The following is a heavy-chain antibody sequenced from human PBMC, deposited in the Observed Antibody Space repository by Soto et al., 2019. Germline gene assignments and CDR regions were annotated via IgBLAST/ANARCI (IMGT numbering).Heavy chain of an antibody. CDR3: ARLGYCISTSCYAADIGFDYYYYYGMDV. Sequence: ASVKVSCKASGGTFKSYAISWVRQAPGQGLEWMGGIIPIFGTANYAQKFQGRVTITADESTSTAYMELSSLRSEDTAVYYCARLGYCISTSCYAADIGFDYYYYYGMDVWGQGTTVTVSS. D-gene: IGHD2-2*01. V-gene: IGHV1-69*13. J-gene: IGHJ6*02. CDR2: IIPIFGTA. CDR1: GGTFKSYA.